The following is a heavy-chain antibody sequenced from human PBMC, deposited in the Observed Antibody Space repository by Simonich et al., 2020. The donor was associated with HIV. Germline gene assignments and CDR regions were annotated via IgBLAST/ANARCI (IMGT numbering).Heavy chain of an antibody. CDR3: ARRDRELILYFDY. CDR1: GGSFSGYY. J-gene: IGHJ4*02. CDR2: INHSRTN. V-gene: IGHV4-34*01. Sequence: QVQLQQWGAGLLKPSETLSLTCAVYGGSFSGYYWSWIRQPPGKGLEWIGEINHSRTNNYKSSLNSRATISVDKSKNQFSLKLSSVTAADTAIYYCARRDRELILYFDYWGQGNLVTVSS. D-gene: IGHD3-3*01.